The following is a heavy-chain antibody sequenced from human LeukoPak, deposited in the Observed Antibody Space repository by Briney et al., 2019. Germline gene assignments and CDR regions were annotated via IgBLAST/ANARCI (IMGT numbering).Heavy chain of an antibody. Sequence: ASVKVSCKSSGYTFTRYYMHWVRQAPGQGLEWMGIISPSGASTSYAQKFQGRVTMTRDTSTSTVYMELSSLRFEDTAVYYCTRGGYGGPRVAFDYWGQGTLVTVSS. J-gene: IGHJ4*02. CDR2: ISPSGAST. CDR3: TRGGYGGPRVAFDY. V-gene: IGHV1-46*01. D-gene: IGHD1-1*01. CDR1: GYTFTRYY.